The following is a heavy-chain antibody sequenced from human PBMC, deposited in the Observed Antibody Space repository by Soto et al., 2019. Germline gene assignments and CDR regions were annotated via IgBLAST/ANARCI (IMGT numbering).Heavy chain of an antibody. CDR3: ARELKPYNSGWYFTLS. V-gene: IGHV4-4*07. CDR2: IYISGNT. CDR1: GGSVSSHY. Sequence: PSETLSLTCSVSGGSVSSHYWSWVRQPAGKGLEWIGRIYISGNTKYNPSFKSRVTMPVDTSKNQVSLRLSSVTAADTAVYYCARELKPYNSGWYFTLSWSQGTQVTVSS. J-gene: IGHJ5*02. D-gene: IGHD6-19*01.